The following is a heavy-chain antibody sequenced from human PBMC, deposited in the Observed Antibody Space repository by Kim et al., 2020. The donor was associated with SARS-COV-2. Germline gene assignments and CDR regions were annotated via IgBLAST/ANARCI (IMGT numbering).Heavy chain of an antibody. CDR3: AKDIQRHGDYRYYYYYYGMDV. Sequence: GGSLRLSCAASGFTFDDYTMHWVRQAPGKGLEWVSLISWDGGSTYYADSVKGRFTISRDNSKNSLYLQMNSLRTEDTALYYCAKDIQRHGDYRYYYYYYGMDVWGQGTTVTVSS. D-gene: IGHD4-17*01. V-gene: IGHV3-43*01. CDR2: ISWDGGST. CDR1: GFTFDDYT. J-gene: IGHJ6*02.